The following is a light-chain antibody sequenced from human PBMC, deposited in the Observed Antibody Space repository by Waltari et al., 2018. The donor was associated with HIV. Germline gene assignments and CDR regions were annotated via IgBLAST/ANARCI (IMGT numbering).Light chain of an antibody. Sequence: SYELTQTPSVSVPPGQTAKIMCSGVALPKNNVYWYQQKEGQAPVMIIFQDTKRPSDIPARFSASSAGTTATLTISGVQAEDEADYFCQSAHNSDVIFGGGTKLTVL. V-gene: IGLV3-25*03. J-gene: IGLJ2*01. CDR3: QSAHNSDVI. CDR2: QDT. CDR1: ALPKNN.